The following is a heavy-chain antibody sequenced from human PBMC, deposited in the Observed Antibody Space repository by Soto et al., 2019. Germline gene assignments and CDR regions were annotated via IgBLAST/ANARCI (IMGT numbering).Heavy chain of an antibody. CDR3: AKDRGSTNYYGSGD. J-gene: IGHJ4*02. CDR2: ITSNSGSI. V-gene: IGHV3-9*01. CDR1: GFAFDDYA. D-gene: IGHD3-10*01. Sequence: EVQLVESGGGLVQPGRSLRLSCAASGFAFDDYAMHWVRQARGMGLEWVSGITSNSGSIGYADSVKGRFTISRDNAKNSLYLQMNTLRAEDTALYYCAKDRGSTNYYGSGDWGQGTLVTVSS.